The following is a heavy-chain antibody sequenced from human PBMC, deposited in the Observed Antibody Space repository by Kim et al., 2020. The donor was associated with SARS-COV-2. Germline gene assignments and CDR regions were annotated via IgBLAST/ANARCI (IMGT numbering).Heavy chain of an antibody. V-gene: IGHV3-30*18. J-gene: IGHJ5*02. D-gene: IGHD4-4*01. CDR3: AKGNSNPDWFDP. CDR2: ISYDGSNK. Sequence: GGSLRLSCAASGFTFSSYGMHWVRQAPGKGLEWVAVISYDGSNKYYADSVKGRFTISRDNSRNTLYLQMNSLRAEDTAVYYCAKGNSNPDWFDPWGQGTLVSV. CDR1: GFTFSSYG.